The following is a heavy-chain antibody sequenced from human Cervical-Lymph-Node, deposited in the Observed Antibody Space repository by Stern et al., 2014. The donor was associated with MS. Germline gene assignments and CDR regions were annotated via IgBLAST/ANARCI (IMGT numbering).Heavy chain of an antibody. V-gene: IGHV4-38-2*02. CDR3: ARGVQLWPYNWFDP. D-gene: IGHD1-1*01. Sequence: QVQLQESGPGLVKPSETLSLTCTVSRSSITTGYFWGWIRQPPGTGLEWIASIYHTGSTYYNPSLESPVTISLDTSQNQFSLRLGSGTAADTAVYYCARGVQLWPYNWFDPWGQGTLVTVSS. J-gene: IGHJ5*02. CDR1: RSSITTGYF. CDR2: IYHTGST.